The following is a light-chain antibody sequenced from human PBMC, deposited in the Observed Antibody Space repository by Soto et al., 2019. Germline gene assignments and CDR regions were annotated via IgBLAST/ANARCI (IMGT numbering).Light chain of an antibody. CDR3: QQYKSYSRM. Sequence: AIQLTQSPSSLSASVGDRVTITCRASQGIRNDLGWYQQKPGKAPKLLIYAASSLQSGVPSRFSGSGAGTDFTLTISSLQPEDFATYYCQQYKSYSRMFGQGTKVDIK. CDR1: QGIRND. V-gene: IGKV1-6*01. CDR2: AAS. J-gene: IGKJ1*01.